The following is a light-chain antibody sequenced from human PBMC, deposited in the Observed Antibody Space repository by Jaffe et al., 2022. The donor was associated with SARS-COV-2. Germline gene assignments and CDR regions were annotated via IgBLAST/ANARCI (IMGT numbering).Light chain of an antibody. J-gene: IGKJ4*01. Sequence: DIQMTQSPSSVSASVGDRVTITCRASQSISSRLAWYQQKPGKAPKLLIYAASSLQSGVPSRFSGSESGTDFTLTISSLRPEDFATYYCQQANSFPLTFGGGTKVEI. CDR3: QQANSFPLT. CDR1: QSISSR. V-gene: IGKV1D-12*01. CDR2: AAS.